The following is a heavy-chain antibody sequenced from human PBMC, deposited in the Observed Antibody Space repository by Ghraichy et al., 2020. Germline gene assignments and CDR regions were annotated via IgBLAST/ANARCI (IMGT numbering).Heavy chain of an antibody. CDR2: IYPGDSDT. CDR3: ARRWESSWYFDL. D-gene: IGHD1-26*01. CDR1: GYSFTTYW. Sequence: GESLNISCKGSGYSFTTYWIGWVRQMPGKGLEWMGNIYPGDSDTRYSPSFQGQVTISADKSISTAYVQWSSVKASDTAMYYCARRWESSWYFDLWGRGTLVTVSS. V-gene: IGHV5-51*01. J-gene: IGHJ2*01.